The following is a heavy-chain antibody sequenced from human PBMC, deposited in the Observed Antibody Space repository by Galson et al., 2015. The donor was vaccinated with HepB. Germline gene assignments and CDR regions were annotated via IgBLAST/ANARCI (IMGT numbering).Heavy chain of an antibody. D-gene: IGHD3-10*01. Sequence: SLRLSCAASEFTFSSYWMNWVRQAPGKGLEWVANINPDGSEKYYVASLKGRFTISRDNAKNSLYLQMDSLRAEDTAVYYCARRISLVRGIIKKPDYYYGMDVWGQGTTVTVAS. CDR3: ARRISLVRGIIKKPDYYYGMDV. CDR2: INPDGSEK. J-gene: IGHJ6*02. V-gene: IGHV3-7*03. CDR1: EFTFSSYW.